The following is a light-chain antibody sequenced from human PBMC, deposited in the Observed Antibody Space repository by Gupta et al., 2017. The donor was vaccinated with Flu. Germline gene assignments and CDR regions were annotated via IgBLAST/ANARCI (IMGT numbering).Light chain of an antibody. CDR2: AVT. J-gene: IGKJ1*01. CDR3: QQYEASPVT. CDR1: QTLSRGF. Sequence: GTLSLSPGEGTTLSCRASQTLSRGFLAWYQHKPGQAPRLLIYAVTSRATDIPDRFTGGGSGTDFTLTISRLEPEDCAVYFCQQYEASPVTFGRGTRVEV. V-gene: IGKV3-20*01.